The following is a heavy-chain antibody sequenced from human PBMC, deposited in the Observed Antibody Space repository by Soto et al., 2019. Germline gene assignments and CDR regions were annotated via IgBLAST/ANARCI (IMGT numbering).Heavy chain of an antibody. Sequence: EVQLVESGGGLVKPGGSLRLSCAASGFTFSSYSMNWVRQAPGKGLEWVSAISGGGGSTYYADSVKGRVTISRDNSKNTLYLQMNSLRAEDTAVYYCAKVSLGALTFTDYYYYGLDVWGQGTTVTVSS. J-gene: IGHJ6*02. CDR1: GFTFSSYS. CDR2: ISGGGGST. V-gene: IGHV3-23*04. D-gene: IGHD1-26*01. CDR3: AKVSLGALTFTDYYYYGLDV.